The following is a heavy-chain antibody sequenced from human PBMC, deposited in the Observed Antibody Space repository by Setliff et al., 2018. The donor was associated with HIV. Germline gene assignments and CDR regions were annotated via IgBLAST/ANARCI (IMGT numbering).Heavy chain of an antibody. CDR2: ISGSGGST. CDR1: GFTFSDYY. CDR3: AHSWDFDY. V-gene: IGHV3-23*01. D-gene: IGHD6-13*01. Sequence: GGSLRLSCAASGFTFSDYYMSWVRQGPGKGLEWVSAISGSGGSTYYADSVKGRFTISRDNSKNTLYLQMNSLRAKDTAVYYCAHSWDFDYWGQGTLVTVSS. J-gene: IGHJ4*02.